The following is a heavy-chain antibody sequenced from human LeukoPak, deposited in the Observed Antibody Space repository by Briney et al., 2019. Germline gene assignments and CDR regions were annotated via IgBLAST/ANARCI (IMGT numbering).Heavy chain of an antibody. V-gene: IGHV4-61*01. Sequence: PSETLSLTCTVSGGSISSSSGSISRSSYYWSWIRQSPGKGLECIGYIYYSGRTNYNSSLKSRATISVDTSKNQFSLNLNSVTAADTAVYYCARVYGYVDSWGPGTLVTVSS. CDR1: GGSISSSSGSISRSSYY. J-gene: IGHJ4*02. CDR2: IYYSGRT. CDR3: ARVYGYVDS. D-gene: IGHD4-17*01.